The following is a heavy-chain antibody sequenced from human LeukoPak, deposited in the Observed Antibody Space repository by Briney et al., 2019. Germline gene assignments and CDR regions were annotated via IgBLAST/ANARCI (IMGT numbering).Heavy chain of an antibody. CDR3: EKSSTHVGVTCFDP. V-gene: IGHV3-9*01. Sequence: GGSLRLSCAASGFTFDDYAMNWVRQAPGKGLEWVSGISWNSGDIGYADSVKGRFTISRDNAKNSLYLQMNSLRAEDTALYYCEKSSTHVGVTCFDPWGQGTLVTVSS. CDR1: GFTFDDYA. J-gene: IGHJ5*02. CDR2: ISWNSGDI. D-gene: IGHD3-3*01.